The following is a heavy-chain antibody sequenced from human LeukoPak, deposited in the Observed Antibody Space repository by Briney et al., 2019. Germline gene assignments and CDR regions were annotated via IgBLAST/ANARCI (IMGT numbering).Heavy chain of an antibody. CDR3: GRHYGP. CDR2: IYSSGST. J-gene: IGHJ5*02. CDR1: GGSISSSYYY. Sequence: SETLSLTCTVSGGSISSSYYYWGWIRQPPGKGLEWIGSIYSSGSTYYNPSLKSRVTISVDTSKNQFSLELTSVTAADTAVYYCGRHYGPWGQGTLVTVSS. D-gene: IGHD4-17*01. V-gene: IGHV4-39*01.